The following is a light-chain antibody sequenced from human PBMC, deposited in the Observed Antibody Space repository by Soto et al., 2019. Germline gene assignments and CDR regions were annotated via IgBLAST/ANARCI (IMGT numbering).Light chain of an antibody. J-gene: IGLJ1*01. V-gene: IGLV3-21*02. CDR1: NIETKS. Sequence: SYELTQPPSVSVAPGQTARITCGGNNIETKSVHWYQQKPGQAPVLVVYDDTDRPSGIPERFSGSNSANTAALTINRVEAGDEADYYCLVWDSSSDHYVFGTGTKLTVL. CDR3: LVWDSSSDHYV. CDR2: DDT.